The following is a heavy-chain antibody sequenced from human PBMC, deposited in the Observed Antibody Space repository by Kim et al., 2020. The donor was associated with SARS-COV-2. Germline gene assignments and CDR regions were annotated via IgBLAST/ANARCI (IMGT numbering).Heavy chain of an antibody. CDR1: GFTFSNAW. V-gene: IGHV3-15*01. CDR2: IKSKTDGGTT. J-gene: IGHJ3*02. D-gene: IGHD1-1*01. CDR3: PTDSHRLYNWNDRGAFDI. Sequence: GGSLRLSCAASGFTFSNAWMSWVRQAPGKGLEWVGRIKSKTDGGTTDYAAPVKGRFTISRDDSKNTLYLQMNSLKTEDTAVYYCPTDSHRLYNWNDRGAFDIWGQGTMVTVSS.